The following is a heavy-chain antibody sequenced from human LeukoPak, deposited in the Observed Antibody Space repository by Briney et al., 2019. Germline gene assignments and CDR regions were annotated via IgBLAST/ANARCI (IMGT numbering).Heavy chain of an antibody. V-gene: IGHV1-2*06. D-gene: IGHD3-10*01. CDR2: INPNSDGT. Sequence: ASVKVSCKASGYTFTGYYMHWVRQAPGQGLEWMGRINPNSDGTNYAQKFQGRVTMTRDTSISTAYMELSRLRSDDTAVYYCASDSVGWDAFDIWGQGTMVTVSS. J-gene: IGHJ3*02. CDR1: GYTFTGYY. CDR3: ASDSVGWDAFDI.